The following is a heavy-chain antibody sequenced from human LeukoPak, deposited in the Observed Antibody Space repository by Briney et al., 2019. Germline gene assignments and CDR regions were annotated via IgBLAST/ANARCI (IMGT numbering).Heavy chain of an antibody. J-gene: IGHJ6*03. D-gene: IGHD3-10*01. V-gene: IGHV4-34*01. CDR1: GGSFSGYY. Sequence: PSGTLSLTCAVYGGSFSGYYWRWIRQPPGKGLEWIGEINHSGSTNYNPSLKSRVTISVDTSKNQFSLKLSSGTAADTAVYYCARGVKRGVRYKGGGDYYYYMDVWGKGTTVTVSS. CDR3: ARGVKRGVRYKGGGDYYYYMDV. CDR2: INHSGST.